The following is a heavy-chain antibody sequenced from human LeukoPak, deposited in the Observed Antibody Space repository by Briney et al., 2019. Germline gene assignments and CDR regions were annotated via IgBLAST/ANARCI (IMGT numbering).Heavy chain of an antibody. CDR1: GGSFSGYY. CDR3: ARVRGYGGWFDP. CDR2: INHSGST. J-gene: IGHJ5*02. Sequence: SETLSLTCAVYGGSFSGYYWSWIRQPPGKGLEWIGEINHSGSTNYNPSLKSRVTISVDTSKNQFSLKLSSVTAADTAVYYCARVRGYGGWFDPWGQGTLVTVSP. V-gene: IGHV4-34*01. D-gene: IGHD2-15*01.